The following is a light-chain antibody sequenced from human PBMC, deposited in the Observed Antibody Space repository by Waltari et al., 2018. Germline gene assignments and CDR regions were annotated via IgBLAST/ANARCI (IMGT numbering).Light chain of an antibody. Sequence: IQLTQSPSSLSASVGDRVTITCRASQGISSYLAWYQQKPGKAPKLLIYAASTLQSGGPSRFSGSGSATDFTLTISSLQPEDFATYYCQQLNSYPPFTFGPGTKVDIK. CDR2: AAS. CDR1: QGISSY. V-gene: IGKV1-9*01. J-gene: IGKJ3*01. CDR3: QQLNSYPPFT.